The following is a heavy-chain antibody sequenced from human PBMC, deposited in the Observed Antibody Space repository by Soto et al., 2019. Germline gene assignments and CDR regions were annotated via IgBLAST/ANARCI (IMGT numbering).Heavy chain of an antibody. CDR1: GFTFSSFA. Sequence: XSLSLACAASGFTFSSFAMRRVRQAPGKGLEWVSAIRGSGGSTYYADSVKGRFTISRDNSKNTLYLQMNSLRAEDTAVYYCAKDNIRLELRGRRAFDIWGQGTMVTVSS. CDR3: AKDNIRLELRGRRAFDI. D-gene: IGHD1-7*01. J-gene: IGHJ3*02. CDR2: IRGSGGST. V-gene: IGHV3-23*01.